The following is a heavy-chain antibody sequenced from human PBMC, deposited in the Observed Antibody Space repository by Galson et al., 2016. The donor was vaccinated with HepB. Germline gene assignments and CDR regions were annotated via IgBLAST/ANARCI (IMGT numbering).Heavy chain of an antibody. J-gene: IGHJ6*03. V-gene: IGHV4-34*01. Sequence: TLSLTCAVYGGSFSGYYWSWIRQPPGKGLEWIGEINHSGSTNYNPSLKRRVTISVDTSKNQFSLKLSSVTAADTAVYYCARGDDPDYGDYASAYYYMDVWGKGTTVTVSS. D-gene: IGHD4-17*01. CDR1: GGSFSGYY. CDR3: ARGDDPDYGDYASAYYYMDV. CDR2: INHSGST.